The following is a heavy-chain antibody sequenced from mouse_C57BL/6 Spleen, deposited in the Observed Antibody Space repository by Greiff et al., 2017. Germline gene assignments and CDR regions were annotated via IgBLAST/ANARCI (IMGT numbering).Heavy chain of an antibody. J-gene: IGHJ4*01. V-gene: IGHV1-82*01. CDR2: IYPGDGDT. Sequence: QVQLKQSGPELVKPGASVKISCKASGYAFSSSWMNWVKQRPGKGLEWIGRIYPGDGDTNYNGKFKGKATLTADKSSSTAYMQLSSLTSEDSAVYFCARNPIYYYGSSRFFYYAMDYWGQGTSVTVSS. CDR3: ARNPIYYYGSSRFFYYAMDY. CDR1: GYAFSSSW. D-gene: IGHD1-1*01.